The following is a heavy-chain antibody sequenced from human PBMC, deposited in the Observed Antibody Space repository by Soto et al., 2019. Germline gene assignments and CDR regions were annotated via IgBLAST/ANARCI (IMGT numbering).Heavy chain of an antibody. CDR2: VYYTVTT. V-gene: IGHV4-59*01. D-gene: IGHD6-13*01. CDR1: GGSISSYF. Sequence: QVQLQESGPGLLKPSETLSLTCTVSGGSISSYFYIWVRQPPGKGLEWIVSVYYTVTTDYNPSLKSRVTISVDTSKTQFSLNLRSVTAADTAVYYCARDLAAVPRAFDYWGRGTLVTVSS. J-gene: IGHJ4*02. CDR3: ARDLAAVPRAFDY.